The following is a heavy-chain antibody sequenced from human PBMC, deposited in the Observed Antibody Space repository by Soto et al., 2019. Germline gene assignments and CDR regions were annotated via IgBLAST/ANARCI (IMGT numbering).Heavy chain of an antibody. CDR3: ARFLYYYDSSGYYDQYYYYGMDV. Sequence: PGGSLRLSCAASGFTFSGFWMSWVRQAPGKGLEWVPSISSSSSYIYYADSVKGRFTISRDNAKNSLYLQMNSLRAEDTAVYYCARFLYYYDSSGYYDQYYYYGMDVWGQGTTVTVSS. CDR1: GFTFSGFW. V-gene: IGHV3-21*01. J-gene: IGHJ6*02. D-gene: IGHD3-22*01. CDR2: ISSSSSYI.